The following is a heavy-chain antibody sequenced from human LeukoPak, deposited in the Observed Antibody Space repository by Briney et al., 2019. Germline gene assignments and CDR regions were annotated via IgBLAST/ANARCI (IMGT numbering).Heavy chain of an antibody. Sequence: GGSLRLSCAASGFTFSSYSMNWVRQAPGKGLEWVSSISSSSSYIYYADSVKGRFTISRDNAKNSLYLQMNSLRAEDTAVYYCARPIIDYSGTFDYWGQGTLVTVSS. D-gene: IGHD4-11*01. V-gene: IGHV3-21*01. CDR2: ISSSSSYI. J-gene: IGHJ4*02. CDR3: ARPIIDYSGTFDY. CDR1: GFTFSSYS.